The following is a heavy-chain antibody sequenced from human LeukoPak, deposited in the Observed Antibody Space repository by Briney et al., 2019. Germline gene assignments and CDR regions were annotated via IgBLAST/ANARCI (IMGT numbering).Heavy chain of an antibody. CDR2: IIPIFGTA. CDR3: ARDEYCSGGSCYPV. CDR1: GDTFSSYA. V-gene: IGHV1-69*13. J-gene: IGHJ4*02. Sequence: ASVNVFCNASGDTFSSYAISWVRQAPGQGLEWMGGIIPIFGTANYAQKFQGRVTITADESTSTAYMELSSLRSEDTAVYYCARDEYCSGGSCYPVWGQGTLVTVSS. D-gene: IGHD2-15*01.